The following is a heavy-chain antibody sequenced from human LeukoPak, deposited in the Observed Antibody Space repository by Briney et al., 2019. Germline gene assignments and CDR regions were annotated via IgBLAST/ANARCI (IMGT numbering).Heavy chain of an antibody. Sequence: ASVKVSCKASGYTFTGYYMHWVRQAPGQGLEWMGWINPNSGGTNYAQKFRGRVTMTRDTSISTAYMELSRLRSDDTAVYYCARDKGYSSSWSANWFDPWGQGTLVTVSS. J-gene: IGHJ5*02. CDR3: ARDKGYSSSWSANWFDP. CDR2: INPNSGGT. V-gene: IGHV1-2*02. CDR1: GYTFTGYY. D-gene: IGHD6-13*01.